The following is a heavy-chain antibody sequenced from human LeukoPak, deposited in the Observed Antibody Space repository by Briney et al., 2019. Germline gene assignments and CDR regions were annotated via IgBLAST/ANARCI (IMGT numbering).Heavy chain of an antibody. CDR1: GYTFTSYG. CDR3: ARAREYYDFWSGYYTTFDY. Sequence: ASVKVSCKASGYTFTSYGISWVRQAPGQGLGWMGWISAYNGNTNYPQKLQGRVTMTTDTSTSTAYMELRSLRSDDTAVYYCARAREYYDFWSGYYTTFDYWGQGTLVTVSS. CDR2: ISAYNGNT. J-gene: IGHJ4*02. D-gene: IGHD3-3*01. V-gene: IGHV1-18*01.